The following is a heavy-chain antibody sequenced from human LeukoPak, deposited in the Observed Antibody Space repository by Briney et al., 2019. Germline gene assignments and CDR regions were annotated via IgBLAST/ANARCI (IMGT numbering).Heavy chain of an antibody. Sequence: GGSPRVSCAASGVNFCNHVIRLVGQAPGKGLECVALIWYDGSNEFYADSVKGRFTISRDNYKNTLYLQMNSFRAEDPAIYYCAREAGYDTGGYPRDYWGQGTLVTVSS. CDR1: GVNFCNHV. J-gene: IGHJ4*02. CDR2: IWYDGSNE. V-gene: IGHV3-33*01. CDR3: AREAGYDTGGYPRDY. D-gene: IGHD2-8*02.